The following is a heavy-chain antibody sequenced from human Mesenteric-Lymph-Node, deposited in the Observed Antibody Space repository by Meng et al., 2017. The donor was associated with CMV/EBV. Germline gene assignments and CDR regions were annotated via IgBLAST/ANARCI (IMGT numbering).Heavy chain of an antibody. CDR2: ISSSSTTI. D-gene: IGHD3-3*01. CDR1: GFTFSSFT. J-gene: IGHJ6*02. Sequence: GESLKISCAASGFTFSSFTMNWVRQPPGKGLEWVSYISSSSTTIYYADSVKGRFTISRDNAKNSLYLQMNSLRAEDTAVYYCASSTVRDYDFWSGYYFYYGMDVWGQGTTVTVSS. CDR3: ASSTVRDYDFWSGYYFYYGMDV. V-gene: IGHV3-48*04.